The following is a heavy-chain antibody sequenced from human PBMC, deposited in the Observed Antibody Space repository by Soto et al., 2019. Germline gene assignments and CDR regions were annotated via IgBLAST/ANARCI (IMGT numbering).Heavy chain of an antibody. V-gene: IGHV1-3*01. D-gene: IGHD1-26*01. J-gene: IGHJ5*02. CDR1: GYTFTSYA. CDR2: INAGNGNT. CDR3: ARVVGALGHWFDP. Sequence: ASVKVSCKASGYTFTSYAMHWVRQAPGQRLEWMGWINAGNGNTKYSQKFQGRVTMTRDTSTSTAYMELSSLRSDDTAVYYCARVVGALGHWFDPWGQGTLVTVS.